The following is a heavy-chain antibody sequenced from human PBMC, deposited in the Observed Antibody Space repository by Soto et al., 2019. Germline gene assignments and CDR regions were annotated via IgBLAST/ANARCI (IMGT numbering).Heavy chain of an antibody. D-gene: IGHD5-18*01. J-gene: IGHJ4*02. CDR1: GFIFSTYS. CDR3: ARAGGYSYGYVDY. CDR2: ISSSSSSI. V-gene: IGHV3-48*02. Sequence: GGSLRLSCAASGFIFSTYSMNWVRQAPGKGLEWVSYISSSSSSIYYADSVKGRFTMSRDNAKNSLYLQMNSLRDEDTAVYYCARAGGYSYGYVDYWGQGTVVTVSS.